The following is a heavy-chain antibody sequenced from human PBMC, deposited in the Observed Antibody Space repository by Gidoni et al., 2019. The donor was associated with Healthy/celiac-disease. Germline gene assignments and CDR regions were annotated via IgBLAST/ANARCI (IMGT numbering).Heavy chain of an antibody. D-gene: IGHD3-3*01. CDR1: GFTFSSYS. V-gene: IGHV3-48*01. Sequence: EVQLVESGGGLVQPGGSLRLSCAASGFTFSSYSMNWVRQAPGKGLEWVSYIPSSSSSIYYADSVKGRFTISRDNAKNSLYLQMNSLRVEDTAVYYCARHRLLEWLSPFDYWGQGTLVTVSS. CDR2: IPSSSSSI. J-gene: IGHJ4*02. CDR3: ARHRLLEWLSPFDY.